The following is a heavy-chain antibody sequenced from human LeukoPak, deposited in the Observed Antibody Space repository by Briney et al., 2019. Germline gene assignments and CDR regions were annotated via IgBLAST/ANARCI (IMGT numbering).Heavy chain of an antibody. CDR3: ARGGYYGSGNDFRFDP. CDR2: IHYTGST. J-gene: IGHJ5*02. Sequence: SETLSLTCTVSGGSISSYYWSRIRQSPGKGLECIGYIHYTGSTNYNPSLKSRVTISVEASKNQFSPKLKSVTAADTAVYYCARGGYYGSGNDFRFDPWGQGTLVTVSS. D-gene: IGHD3-10*01. CDR1: GGSISSYY. V-gene: IGHV4-59*01.